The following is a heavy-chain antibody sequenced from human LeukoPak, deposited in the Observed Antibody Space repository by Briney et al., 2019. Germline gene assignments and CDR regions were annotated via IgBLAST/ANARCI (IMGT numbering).Heavy chain of an antibody. CDR1: GGSISSYY. D-gene: IGHD3-16*01. Sequence: SQTLSLTCTVSGGSISSYYWSWIRQPPGKGLKWIGNIYYSGYTTYSPSLRSRVTISVDTSKNQFSLKLSSVTAADTAVYYCARETSQKGAHYMDVWGKGTTITISS. V-gene: IGHV4-59*01. CDR2: IYYSGYT. CDR3: ARETSQKGAHYMDV. J-gene: IGHJ6*03.